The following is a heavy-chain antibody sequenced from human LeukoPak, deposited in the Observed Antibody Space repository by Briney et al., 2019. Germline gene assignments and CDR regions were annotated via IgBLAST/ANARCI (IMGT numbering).Heavy chain of an antibody. J-gene: IGHJ4*02. CDR1: GFTFSGSA. D-gene: IGHD3-22*01. V-gene: IGHV3-73*01. CDR3: TYTRAIDYDSSRYHFDF. Sequence: GGSLRLSCAASGFTFSGSAIHWVRQASGKGLEWVGRIRSKANSYATTYAASVEGRFTISRDDSKNTAYLQMNNLRTEDTAVYYCTYTRAIDYDSSRYHFDFWGQGTLVTVSS. CDR2: IRSKANSYAT.